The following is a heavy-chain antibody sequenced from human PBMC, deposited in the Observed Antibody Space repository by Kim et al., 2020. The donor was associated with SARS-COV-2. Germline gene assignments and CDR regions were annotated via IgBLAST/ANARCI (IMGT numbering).Heavy chain of an antibody. Sequence: SVKGRFTISRDNSKNTLYLQMNSLRAEDTAVYYCAKDRSIAAAGRDYFDYWGQGTLVTVSS. CDR3: AKDRSIAAAGRDYFDY. J-gene: IGHJ4*02. D-gene: IGHD6-13*01. V-gene: IGHV3-30*02.